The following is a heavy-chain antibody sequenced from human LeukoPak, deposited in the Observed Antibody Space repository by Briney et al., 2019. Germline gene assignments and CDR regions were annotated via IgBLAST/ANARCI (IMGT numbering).Heavy chain of an antibody. V-gene: IGHV3-7*01. J-gene: IGHJ6*02. CDR2: IKQDGSEK. Sequence: GFLRLSCAASGFTFSSYWMSWAGHAPGRGLEWVANIKQDGSEKYNVASVKGRFIISRDNAKNSLYLQMNSLRPEGTAVYYRAGSTMVRGVVRKYYYYGMDVWGQGTTVTVSS. CDR1: GFTFSSYW. CDR3: AGSTMVRGVVRKYYYYGMDV. D-gene: IGHD3-10*01.